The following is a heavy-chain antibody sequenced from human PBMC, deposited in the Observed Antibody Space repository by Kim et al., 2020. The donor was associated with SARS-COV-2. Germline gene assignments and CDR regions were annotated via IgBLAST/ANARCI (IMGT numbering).Heavy chain of an antibody. CDR2: ISSSSSYT. D-gene: IGHD3-3*01. CDR3: ARDGGGRVGVVPHTNYYYGMDV. J-gene: IGHJ6*02. CDR1: GFTFSDYY. V-gene: IGHV3-11*06. Sequence: GGSLRLSCAASGFTFSDYYMSWIRQAPGKGLEWVSYISSSSSYTNYADSVKGRFTISRDNAKNSLYLQMNSLRAEDTAVYYCARDGGGRVGVVPHTNYYYGMDVWGQGTTVTVSS.